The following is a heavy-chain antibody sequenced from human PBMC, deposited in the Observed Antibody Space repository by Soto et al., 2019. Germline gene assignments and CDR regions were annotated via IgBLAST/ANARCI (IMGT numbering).Heavy chain of an antibody. J-gene: IGHJ3*02. CDR2: ISTTSTYT. V-gene: IGHV3-21*01. Sequence: LRLSCAASGFTFSRYYMNWVRQAPGKGLEWVSSISTTSTYTHYADSLKGRFTISRDNAKKLLYLQMDSLRAEDTAVYYCARDDGLSSTNVKAFDIWGQGTKVTVSS. D-gene: IGHD2-2*01. CDR1: GFTFSRYY. CDR3: ARDDGLSSTNVKAFDI.